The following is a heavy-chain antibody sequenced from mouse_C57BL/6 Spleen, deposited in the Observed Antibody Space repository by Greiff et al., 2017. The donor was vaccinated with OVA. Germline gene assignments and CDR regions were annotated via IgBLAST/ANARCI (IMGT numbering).Heavy chain of an antibody. CDR1: GFTFSSYA. CDR2: ISSGGDYI. V-gene: IGHV5-9-1*02. Sequence: EVHLVESGEGLVKPGGSLKLSCAASGFTFSSYAMSWVRQTPEKRLEWVAYISSGGDYIYYADTVKGRFTISRDNARNTLYLQMSSLKSEDTAMYYCTRDTGWLHPFDYWGQGTTLTVSS. J-gene: IGHJ2*01. D-gene: IGHD2-3*01. CDR3: TRDTGWLHPFDY.